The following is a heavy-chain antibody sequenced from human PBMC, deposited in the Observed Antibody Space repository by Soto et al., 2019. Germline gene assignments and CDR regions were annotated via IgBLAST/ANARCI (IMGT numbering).Heavy chain of an antibody. J-gene: IGHJ6*02. V-gene: IGHV3-21*01. D-gene: IGHD2-15*01. CDR3: ARDSLVGTYYYYGMDV. CDR2: ISSSSSYI. CDR1: GFTFSSYS. Sequence: EVQLVESGGGLVKPGGSLRLSCAASGFTFSSYSMNWVRQAPGKGLEWGSSISSSSSYIYYADSVKGRFTISRDNAKNSLYLQMNSLRAEDTAVYYCARDSLVGTYYYYGMDVWGQGTTVTVSS.